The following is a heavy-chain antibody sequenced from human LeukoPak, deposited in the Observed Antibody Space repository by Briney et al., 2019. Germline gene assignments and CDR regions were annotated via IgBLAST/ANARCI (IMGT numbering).Heavy chain of an antibody. J-gene: IGHJ4*02. CDR2: IYYSGSS. Sequence: PSETLSLTCSVSGGSISSSSSYWGWIRQPPGKGLEWIGSIYYSGSSFDNPALKSRVTISVDTSKNQFSLKLSSVTAADTAVYYCARESGSRYYDSSGYKLPDYWGQGTLVTVSS. CDR3: ARESGSRYYDSSGYKLPDY. D-gene: IGHD3-22*01. V-gene: IGHV4-39*02. CDR1: GGSISSSSSY.